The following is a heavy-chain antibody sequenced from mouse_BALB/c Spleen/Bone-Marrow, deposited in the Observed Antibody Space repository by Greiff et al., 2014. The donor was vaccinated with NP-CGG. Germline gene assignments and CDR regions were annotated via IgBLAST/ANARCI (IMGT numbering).Heavy chain of an antibody. CDR2: ISYSGST. V-gene: IGHV3-2*02. D-gene: IGHD2-2*01. J-gene: IGHJ2*01. Sequence: DVQLQESGPGLVKPSQPLSLTCTVTGYSITSDYAWNWIRQFPGNKLEWMGYISYSGSTSYNPSLKSRISITRDTSKNQFFLQLNSVTTEDTATYYCARSWLRRGFDYWGQGTTLTVSS. CDR1: GYSITSDYA. CDR3: ARSWLRRGFDY.